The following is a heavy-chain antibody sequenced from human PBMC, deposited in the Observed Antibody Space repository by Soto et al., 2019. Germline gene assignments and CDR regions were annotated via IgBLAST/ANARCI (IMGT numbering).Heavy chain of an antibody. J-gene: IGHJ6*02. CDR3: ARTDIVVVPAAMPGGPYYGMDV. V-gene: IGHV1-3*01. CDR2: INAGNGNT. D-gene: IGHD2-2*01. CDR1: GYTFTSYA. Sequence: GASVKVACKASGYTFTSYAMHWVRQAPGQRLEWMGWINAGNGNTKYSQKFQGRVTITRDTSASTAYMELSSLRSEDTAVYYCARTDIVVVPAAMPGGPYYGMDVWGQGTTVTVSS.